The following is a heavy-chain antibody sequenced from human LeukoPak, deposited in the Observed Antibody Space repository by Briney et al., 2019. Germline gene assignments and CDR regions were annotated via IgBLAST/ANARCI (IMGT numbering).Heavy chain of an antibody. CDR1: GGSTSSGGYS. V-gene: IGHV4-30-2*01. D-gene: IGHD4-17*01. CDR3: ARDNGYGDYANAFDI. J-gene: IGHJ3*02. Sequence: SQTLSLTCAVSGGSTSSGGYSWSWIRQPPGKGLEWIGYIYHSGSTYYNPSLKSRVTISVDRSKNQFSLKLSSVTAADTAVYYCARDNGYGDYANAFDIWGQGTMVTVSS. CDR2: IYHSGST.